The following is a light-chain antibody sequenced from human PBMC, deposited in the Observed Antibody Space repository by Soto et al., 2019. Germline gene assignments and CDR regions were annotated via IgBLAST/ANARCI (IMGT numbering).Light chain of an antibody. CDR2: DVD. Sequence: QSVLTQPTSVSGTPGQSITISYTGASRDIGGYNHFSWYQQHTGKAPRLLIYDVDNRLLGVSNRFPCSQSGNMVSLTISGLQAEAEADYYCCAYTARTTLSWVFGGGPKLTVL. J-gene: IGLJ3*02. V-gene: IGLV2-14*03. CDR1: SRDIGGYNH. CDR3: CAYTARTTLSWV.